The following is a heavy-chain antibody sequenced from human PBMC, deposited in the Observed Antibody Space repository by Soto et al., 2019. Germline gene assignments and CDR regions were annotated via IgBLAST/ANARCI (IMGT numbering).Heavy chain of an antibody. Sequence: LRLSCVASGFTFEDHAMHWVRQGPGKGLEWVSGISWNSDIIVYADSVKGRFTMSRDNVKNSLYLQMSSLRSEDTAVYYCARGPSLRNYYYYGMDVWGQGTTVTVSS. D-gene: IGHD3-16*01. CDR2: ISWNSDII. J-gene: IGHJ6*02. CDR1: GFTFEDHA. CDR3: ARGPSLRNYYYYGMDV. V-gene: IGHV3-9*01.